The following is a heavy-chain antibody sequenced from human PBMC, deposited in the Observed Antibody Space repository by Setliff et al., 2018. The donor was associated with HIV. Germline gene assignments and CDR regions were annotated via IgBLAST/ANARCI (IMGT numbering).Heavy chain of an antibody. D-gene: IGHD3-9*01. CDR1: EFALSSSGVG. CDR3: VYSRYFDVGAY. J-gene: IGHJ4*02. V-gene: IGHV2-5*02. Sequence: SGPTLVNPTETLTLTCAFSEFALSSSGVGGGWFRPPPGKALEWLAVVYWDDEKLYNPSFKPKLTITKAVLTMTNMDPMDTATYYCVYSRYFDVGAYWGPGILLTVS. CDR2: VYWDDEK.